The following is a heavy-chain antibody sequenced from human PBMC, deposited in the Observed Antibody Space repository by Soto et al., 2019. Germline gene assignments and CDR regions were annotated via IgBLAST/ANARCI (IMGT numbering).Heavy chain of an antibody. V-gene: IGHV3-30-3*01. CDR2: IAADGSRE. Sequence: GGSLRLSCVASGFTLSGHAMHWVRQAPGEGLKWLAIIAADGSREYYADSVKGRFTISRDNAKNSLYLQMNSLRDEDTAVYYCARDLRFLEWSPGYYYGMDVWGQGTTVTVSS. CDR1: GFTLSGHA. CDR3: ARDLRFLEWSPGYYYGMDV. D-gene: IGHD3-3*01. J-gene: IGHJ6*02.